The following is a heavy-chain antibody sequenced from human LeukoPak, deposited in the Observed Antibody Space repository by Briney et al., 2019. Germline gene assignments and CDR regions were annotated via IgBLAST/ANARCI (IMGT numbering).Heavy chain of an antibody. CDR3: ARDASGLHAFDI. CDR1: GGSISSSSYY. CDR2: IYYSGST. J-gene: IGHJ3*02. Sequence: SETLSLTCTVSGGSISSSSYYWGWIRQPPGKGLEWIGSIYYSGSTYYNPSLRSRVTISVDTSKNQFSLRLSSVTAADTAVYYCARDASGLHAFDIWGLGTMVTVSS. V-gene: IGHV4-39*02. D-gene: IGHD6-19*01.